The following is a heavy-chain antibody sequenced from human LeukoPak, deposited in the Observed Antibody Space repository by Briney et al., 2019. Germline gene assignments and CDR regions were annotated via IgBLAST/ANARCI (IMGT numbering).Heavy chain of an antibody. D-gene: IGHD3-3*01. V-gene: IGHV1-18*01. CDR3: ARAASGITIFGVVITHFDY. Sequence: ASVKVSCKASGYTFTGYGISWVRQTPGQGLEWMGWISAYNGNTNHAQKLQGRVTMTTDTSTSTAYMELRSLRSDDTAVYYCARAASGITIFGVVITHFDYWGQGTLVTVSS. J-gene: IGHJ4*02. CDR1: GYTFTGYG. CDR2: ISAYNGNT.